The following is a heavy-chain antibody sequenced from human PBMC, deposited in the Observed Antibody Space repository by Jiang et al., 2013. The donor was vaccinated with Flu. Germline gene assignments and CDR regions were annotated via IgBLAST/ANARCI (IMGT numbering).Heavy chain of an antibody. CDR3: ARGASSDILYYYYYGMDV. J-gene: IGHJ6*02. CDR2: INAGNGNT. D-gene: IGHD3-9*01. Sequence: GAEVKKPGASVKVSCKASGYTFTSYSMHWVRQAPGQRLEWMGWINAGNGNTKYSQKFQGRVTITRDTSASTAYMELSSLRSEDTAVYYCARGASSDILYYYYYGMDVWGQGTTVTVSS. CDR1: GYTFTSYS. V-gene: IGHV1-3*01.